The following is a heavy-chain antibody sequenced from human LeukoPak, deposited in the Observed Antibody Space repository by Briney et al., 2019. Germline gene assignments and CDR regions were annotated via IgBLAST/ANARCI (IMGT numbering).Heavy chain of an antibody. CDR3: TNGWDV. Sequence: PGRSLRLSCAASGFAFNTYTVHWVRQGPGKGLDWVAVISFDGSNRYYADSVKGRFTIPRDNSRNTLYLQMNSLRAEDTAVYYCTNGWDVWGQGTLVTVSS. J-gene: IGHJ4*02. V-gene: IGHV3-30*04. CDR1: GFAFNTYT. CDR2: ISFDGSNR. D-gene: IGHD6-19*01.